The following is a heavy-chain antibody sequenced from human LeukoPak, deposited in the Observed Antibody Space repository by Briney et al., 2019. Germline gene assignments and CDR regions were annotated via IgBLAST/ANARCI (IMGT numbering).Heavy chain of an antibody. CDR3: AKASNGGSYYGVIIDY. J-gene: IGHJ4*02. CDR2: IKSKTDGGTT. V-gene: IGHV3-15*01. D-gene: IGHD1-26*01. Sequence: GGSLRLSCAASGFTFSNAWMSWVRQAPGKGLEWVGRIKSKTDGGTTDYAAPVKGRFTISRDNSKNTLYLQMNSLRAEDTAVYYCAKASNGGSYYGVIIDYWGQGTLVTVSS. CDR1: GFTFSNAW.